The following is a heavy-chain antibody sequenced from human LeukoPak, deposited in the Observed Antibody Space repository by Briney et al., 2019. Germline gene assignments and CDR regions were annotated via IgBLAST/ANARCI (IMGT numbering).Heavy chain of an antibody. D-gene: IGHD3-22*01. J-gene: IGHJ3*02. CDR1: GFTFDDYG. CDR3: ARDFYESSGYRFTPGDAFVI. CDR2: IKHGGSEK. Sequence: PGGSLRLSCAASGFTFDDYGMSWVRQAPGKGLEWVANIKHGGSEKYYADSVKGRFTISRDNAKNSLHLQMNSLRAEDTAVYFCARDFYESSGYRFTPGDAFVISGQGKIVTVSS. V-gene: IGHV3-7*01.